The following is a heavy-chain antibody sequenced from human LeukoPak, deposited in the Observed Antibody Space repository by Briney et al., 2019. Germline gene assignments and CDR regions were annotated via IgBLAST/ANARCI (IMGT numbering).Heavy chain of an antibody. CDR2: ISSDGSNK. D-gene: IGHD5-18*01. CDR1: GFTLSSYG. J-gene: IGHJ4*02. CDR3: ARDTRRGYSYGYLDY. V-gene: IGHV3-30*03. Sequence: GGSLRLSCAASGFTLSSYGMHWVRQAPGKGLEWVAVISSDGSNKYYADSVKGRFTISRDNSKNTLYLQMNSLRAEDTAVYYCARDTRRGYSYGYLDYWGQGTPVTVSS.